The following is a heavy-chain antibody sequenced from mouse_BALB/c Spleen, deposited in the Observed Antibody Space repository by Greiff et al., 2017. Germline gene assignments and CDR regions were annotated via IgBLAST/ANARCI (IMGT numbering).Heavy chain of an antibody. J-gene: IGHJ2*01. D-gene: IGHD1-1*01. CDR3: ARVGMYYYGSSSY. CDR2: INPSNGRT. V-gene: IGHV1S81*02. Sequence: VQLQESGAELVRPGTSVKMSCKASGYTFTSYWMHWVKQRPGQGLEWIGEINPSNGRTNYNEKFKSKATLTVDKSSSTAYMQLSSLTSEDSAVYYCARVGMYYYGSSSYWGQGTTLTVAS. CDR1: GYTFTSYW.